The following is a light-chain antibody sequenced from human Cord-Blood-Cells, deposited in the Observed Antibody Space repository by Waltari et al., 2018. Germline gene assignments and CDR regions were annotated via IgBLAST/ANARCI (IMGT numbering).Light chain of an antibody. CDR3: NSRDSSGNHNWV. CDR2: GKN. V-gene: IGLV3-19*01. CDR1: SLRSYY. J-gene: IGLJ3*02. Sequence: SSELTQDPAVSVALGQTVSITCQGDSLRSYYASGYKQKPGQAPVLVIYGKNNRPSGTPDRLSGSGSGNTASLTITGAQEEYEADYYCNSRDSSGNHNWVFGGGTKLTVL.